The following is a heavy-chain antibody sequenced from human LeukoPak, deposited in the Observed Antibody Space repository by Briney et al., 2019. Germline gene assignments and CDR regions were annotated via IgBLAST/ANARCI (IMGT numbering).Heavy chain of an antibody. D-gene: IGHD5-12*01. CDR3: ARADIVATTTDAFDI. Sequence: GGSLRLSCAASGFTFSSYWMSWVRQAPGKGLEWVANIKQDGSEKYYVDSVKGRFTISRDNAKNSLYLQMNSLRAEDTAVYYCARADIVATTTDAFDIWGQGTVVTVSS. J-gene: IGHJ3*02. CDR2: IKQDGSEK. CDR1: GFTFSSYW. V-gene: IGHV3-7*03.